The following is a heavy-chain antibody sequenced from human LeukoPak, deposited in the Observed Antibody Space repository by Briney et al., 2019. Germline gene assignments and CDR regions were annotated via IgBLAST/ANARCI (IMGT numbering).Heavy chain of an antibody. CDR3: AKEESHQLLST. D-gene: IGHD2-2*01. J-gene: IGHJ4*02. CDR2: IRYDGSNK. V-gene: IGHV3-30*02. CDR1: GFTFSAYG. Sequence: GGSLRLSCAASGFTFSAYGMSWVRQAPGKGLEWVAFIRYDGSNKYYADSVKGRFTISRDNSRNTLYLQMNSLRADDTAVYFCAKEESHQLLSTWGQGTLVIVSS.